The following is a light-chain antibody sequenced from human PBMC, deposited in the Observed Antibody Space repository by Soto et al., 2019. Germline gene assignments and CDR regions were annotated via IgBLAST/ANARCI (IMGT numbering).Light chain of an antibody. CDR3: AAWDDSLSGSYV. CDR2: NNN. V-gene: IGLV1-47*02. CDR1: SSNIGTNA. J-gene: IGLJ1*01. Sequence: QSVLTQPPSASGTPGQRVTISCSGGSSNIGTNAVNWYQQLPGTAPKLLIYNNNQRPSGVPDRFSGSKSGTSASLAISGLRSEDEADYYCAAWDDSLSGSYVFGTGTKLTVL.